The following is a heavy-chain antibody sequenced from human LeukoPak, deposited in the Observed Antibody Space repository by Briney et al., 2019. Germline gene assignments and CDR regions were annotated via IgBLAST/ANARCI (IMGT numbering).Heavy chain of an antibody. V-gene: IGHV4-34*01. CDR2: INHSGST. D-gene: IGHD3-10*01. Sequence: SETLSLTCAVYGGSFSGYYWSWIRQPPGKGLEWIGEINHSGSTNYNPSLKSRVTISVDTSKNQFSLKLSSVTAADTAVYYCARGDHYYGSGSYYYYYSDYWGQGTLVTVSS. CDR3: ARGDHYYGSGSYYYYYSDY. J-gene: IGHJ4*02. CDR1: GGSFSGYY.